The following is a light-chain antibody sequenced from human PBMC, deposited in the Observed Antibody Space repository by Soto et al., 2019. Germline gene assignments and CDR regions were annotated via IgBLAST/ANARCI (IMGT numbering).Light chain of an antibody. V-gene: IGLV2-23*02. J-gene: IGLJ7*01. CDR1: SSDVGSHNL. Sequence: QSALTQPASVSGSPGQSITISCTGTSSDVGSHNLVSWYQQHPGQAPKLMIYEVSKRPLGVSARFSASKSGNTASLTISGLQADDEADYFCCSYGGSRAVFGGGTQLTVL. CDR3: CSYGGSRAV. CDR2: EVS.